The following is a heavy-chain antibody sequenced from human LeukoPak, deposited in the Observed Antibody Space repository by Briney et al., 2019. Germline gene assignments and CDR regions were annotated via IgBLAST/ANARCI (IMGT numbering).Heavy chain of an antibody. V-gene: IGHV3-48*03. CDR2: ISSIGSTI. CDR3: ARVGPWVNPDYYYYYMDV. D-gene: IGHD1-14*01. Sequence: PGGSLRLSCAASGFTFSSYEMNWVRQAPGKGVEGVSYISSIGSTIYYADSVKGRFTISRDNAKNSLYLQMNSLRAEDTAVYYCARVGPWVNPDYYYYYMDVWGKGTTVTVSS. CDR1: GFTFSSYE. J-gene: IGHJ6*03.